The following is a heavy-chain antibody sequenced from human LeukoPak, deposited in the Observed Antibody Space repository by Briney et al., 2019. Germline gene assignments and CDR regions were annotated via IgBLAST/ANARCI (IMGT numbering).Heavy chain of an antibody. J-gene: IGHJ6*03. D-gene: IGHD6-19*01. CDR3: ARSPSVGWSYYYYMDV. CDR2: ISFDGSNT. Sequence: GRSLRLSCAASGFTFSSYAMRWVRQAPGKGLEWVAVISFDGSNTYYPDSVKGRFTISRDNSKNTLYLQMDSLRGEDTAVYSCARSPSVGWSYYYYMDVWGKGTTVTVSS. CDR1: GFTFSSYA. V-gene: IGHV3-30-3*01.